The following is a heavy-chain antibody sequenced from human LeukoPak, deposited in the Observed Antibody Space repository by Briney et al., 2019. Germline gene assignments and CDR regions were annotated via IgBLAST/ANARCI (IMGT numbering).Heavy chain of an antibody. D-gene: IGHD3-22*01. CDR1: GYSFTSYW. V-gene: IGHV5-51*01. CDR2: IYPGDSDT. J-gene: IGHJ6*03. CDR3: ARHVRGHDSSGYYSDYYYMDV. Sequence: GESLKISCKGSGYSFTSYWISLVRQMPGKGLEWMGIIYPGDSDTRYSPSFQGQVTISADKSISTAYLQWSSLKASDTAMYYCARHVRGHDSSGYYSDYYYMDVWGKGTTVTVSS.